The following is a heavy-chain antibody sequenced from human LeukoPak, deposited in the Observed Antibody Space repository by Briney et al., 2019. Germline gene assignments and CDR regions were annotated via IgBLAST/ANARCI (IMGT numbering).Heavy chain of an antibody. CDR3: ARNRADLATSTPWKPRGYSYGYPALPKRDSEYFQH. J-gene: IGHJ1*01. V-gene: IGHV4-34*01. CDR1: GGSFSGYY. Sequence: PSETLSLTCAVYGGSFSGYYWSWIRQPPGKGLEWIGEINHSGSTNYNPSLKSRVTISVDTSKNQFSLKLSSVTAADTAVYYCARNRADLATSTPWKPRGYSYGYPALPKRDSEYFQHWGQGTLVTVSS. CDR2: INHSGST. D-gene: IGHD5-18*01.